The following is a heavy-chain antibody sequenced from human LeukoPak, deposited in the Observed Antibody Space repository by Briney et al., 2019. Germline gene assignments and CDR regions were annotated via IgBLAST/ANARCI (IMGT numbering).Heavy chain of an antibody. CDR1: GFTFSSYS. J-gene: IGHJ4*02. Sequence: GGSLRLSCAASGFTFSSYSMNWVRQAPGKGLEWVSSISSSSSYIYYADSVKGRFTISRDNAKNSLYLQMNSLRAEDTAVYYCAKEPYSSSSPGYFDYWGQGTLVTVSS. CDR2: ISSSSSYI. CDR3: AKEPYSSSSPGYFDY. V-gene: IGHV3-21*04. D-gene: IGHD6-6*01.